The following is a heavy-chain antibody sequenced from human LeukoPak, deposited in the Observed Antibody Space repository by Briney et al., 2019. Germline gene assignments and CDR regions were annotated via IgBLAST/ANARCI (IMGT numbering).Heavy chain of an antibody. J-gene: IGHJ5*02. Sequence: PSETLSLTCTVSGGSISGYYWSWIRQPPGQGLEWIGYIHYSASTNYNPSLKSRVTISLDMSKNQFSLKLNSVTAADTAVYYCAREGQWLPDWFDPWGQGTLVTVSS. CDR2: IHYSAST. CDR3: AREGQWLPDWFDP. V-gene: IGHV4-59*01. D-gene: IGHD6-19*01. CDR1: GGSISGYY.